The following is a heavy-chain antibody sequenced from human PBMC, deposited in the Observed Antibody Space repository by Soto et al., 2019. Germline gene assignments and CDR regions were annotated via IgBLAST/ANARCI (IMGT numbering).Heavy chain of an antibody. J-gene: IGHJ4*02. CDR2: IYYGGDS. CDR1: GGSISSRTSY. Sequence: QVQLQESGPGLVKPSQTLSLTCTVSGGSISSRTSYWSWIRQHPGKGLEWIGYIYYGGDSFYNPSLKTRVTMEIDPSENPFSLKRNSVTAADPAVYFGAREGGGGVDCWGQGTLVTVAS. V-gene: IGHV4-31*03. D-gene: IGHD1-26*01. CDR3: AREGGGGVDC.